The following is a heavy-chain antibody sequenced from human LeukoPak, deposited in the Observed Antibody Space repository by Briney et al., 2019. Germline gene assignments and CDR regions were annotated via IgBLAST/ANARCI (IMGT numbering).Heavy chain of an antibody. V-gene: IGHV4-59*01. CDR2: IYYSRST. D-gene: IGHD3-10*01. CDR1: VGSLSSYY. CDR3: ASHYGSGFDY. J-gene: IGHJ4*02. Sequence: PSETLSLTCTDSVGSLSSYYWSWIRQAPGKGLEWIGYIYYSRSTNYNPSRKSRVTISIDTSKNPFSLKLSSVTAADTAIYYCASHYGSGFDYWSQGTLVTVSS.